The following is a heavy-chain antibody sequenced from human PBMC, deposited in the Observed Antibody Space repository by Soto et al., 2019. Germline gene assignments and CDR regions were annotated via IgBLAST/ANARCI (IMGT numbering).Heavy chain of an antibody. CDR3: ARDDEYSGNGMDV. CDR1: EFTFSNYG. J-gene: IGHJ6*02. V-gene: IGHV3-33*01. D-gene: IGHD3-10*01. CDR2: ILNDGSNR. Sequence: QVPLVESGGGVVQPGRSLRLSCAASEFTFSNYGMHWVRQAPGKGLEWVAVILNDGSNRYHADSVKDRFTISRDNSKNTLYLQMNSLRAEDTAVYYCARDDEYSGNGMDVWGQGTTVNVS.